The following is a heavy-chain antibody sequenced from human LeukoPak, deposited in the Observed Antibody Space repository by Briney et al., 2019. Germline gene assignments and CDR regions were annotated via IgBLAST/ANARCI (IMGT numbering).Heavy chain of an antibody. CDR3: ARGSSGWKLSNQIDY. CDR1: GYTFTSYY. V-gene: IGHV1-46*01. Sequence: ASVKVSCKASGYTFTSYYMHWVRQAPGQGLEWMGIINPSGGSTSYAQKFQGRVTMTRNTSISTAYMELSSLRSEDTAVYYCARGSSGWKLSNQIDYWGQGTLVTVSS. D-gene: IGHD6-19*01. J-gene: IGHJ4*02. CDR2: INPSGGST.